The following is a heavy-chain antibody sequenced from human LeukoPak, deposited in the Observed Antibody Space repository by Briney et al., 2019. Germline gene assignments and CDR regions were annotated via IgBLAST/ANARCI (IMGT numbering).Heavy chain of an antibody. CDR1: GFTFSSYE. CDR3: ARVMAGYSYMDV. Sequence: GGSLRLSCAASGFTFSSYEMNWVRQAPGKGLEWVSYISSSGSTIYYADSMKGRFTISRDNAKSSLYLQMNSLRAEDTAVYYCARVMAGYSYMDVWGKGTTVTVSS. D-gene: IGHD3-10*01. V-gene: IGHV3-48*03. CDR2: ISSSGSTI. J-gene: IGHJ6*03.